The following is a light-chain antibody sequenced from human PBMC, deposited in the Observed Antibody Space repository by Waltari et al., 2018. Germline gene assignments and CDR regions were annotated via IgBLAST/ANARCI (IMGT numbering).Light chain of an antibody. J-gene: IGLJ1*01. CDR1: TSNIGRNY. CDR3: AAWDDSLSGFYV. CDR2: RNN. Sequence: QSVLAQPPSASGTTGQRVTISCSGSTSNIGRNYVYWYQQIPGTAPKLLIYRNNERPSGVPDRFSGSKSGTSASLAISGLRSEDEADYYCAAWDDSLSGFYVFGTGTKVTVL. V-gene: IGLV1-47*01.